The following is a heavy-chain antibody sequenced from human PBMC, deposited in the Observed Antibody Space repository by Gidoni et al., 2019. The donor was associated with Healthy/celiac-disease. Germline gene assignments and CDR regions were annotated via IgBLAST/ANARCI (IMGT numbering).Heavy chain of an antibody. J-gene: IGHJ3*02. CDR2: IDTAGDT. CDR1: GFPFSIYD. V-gene: IGHV3-13*01. CDR3: ARAIGTTGTYAFDI. Sequence: EVQLGESGGGLVHPGGSLRLSCADPGFPFSIYDLHWVRQATGKGLEWFSAIDTAGDTYYPGSVKGRFTISRENAKNSLYLQMNSLRAGDTAVYYCARAIGTTGTYAFDIWGQGTMVTVSS. D-gene: IGHD1-1*01.